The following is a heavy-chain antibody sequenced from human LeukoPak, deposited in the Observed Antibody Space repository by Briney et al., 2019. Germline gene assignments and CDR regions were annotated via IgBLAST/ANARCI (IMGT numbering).Heavy chain of an antibody. D-gene: IGHD3-10*01. CDR3: ARDKFRGYFDY. CDR2: IYSGGTT. J-gene: IGHJ4*02. CDR1: EFTLSTNY. Sequence: GGSLRLSCAASEFTLSTNYMNWVRQAPGQGLEWVSAIYSGGTTYYADSVKGRFTISRDTSKNTLYLQMNSLRAEDTAVYYCARDKFRGYFDYWGQGTLVTVSS. V-gene: IGHV3-66*01.